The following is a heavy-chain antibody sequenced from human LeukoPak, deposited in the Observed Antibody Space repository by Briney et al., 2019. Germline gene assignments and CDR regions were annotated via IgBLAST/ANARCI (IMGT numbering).Heavy chain of an antibody. CDR3: ARSVIVVVPAAIPDYFDY. V-gene: IGHV4-34*01. J-gene: IGHJ4*02. Sequence: SETLSLTCAVYGGSFSGYYWSWIRQPPGKGLEWIGEINHSGSTSYNPSLKSRVTISVDTSKNQFSLKLSSVTAADTAVYYCARSVIVVVPAAIPDYFDYWGQGTLVTVSS. CDR2: INHSGST. D-gene: IGHD2-2*01. CDR1: GGSFSGYY.